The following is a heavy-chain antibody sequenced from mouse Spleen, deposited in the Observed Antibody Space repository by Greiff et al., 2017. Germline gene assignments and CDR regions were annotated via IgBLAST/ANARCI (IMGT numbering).Heavy chain of an antibody. V-gene: IGHV5-17*01. D-gene: IGHD2-14*01. CDR1: GFTFSDYG. CDR3: ARVTSYYRSWYFDV. Sequence: EVKVVESGGGLVKPGGSLKLSCAASGFTFSDYGMHWVRQAPEKGLEWVAYISSGSSTIYYADTVKGRFTISRDNAKNTLFLQMTSLRSEDTAMYYCARVTSYYRSWYFDVWGAGTTVTVSS. J-gene: IGHJ1*01. CDR2: ISSGSSTI.